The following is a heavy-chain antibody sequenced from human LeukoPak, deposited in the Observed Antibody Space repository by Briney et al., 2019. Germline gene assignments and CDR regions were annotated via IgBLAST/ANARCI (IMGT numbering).Heavy chain of an antibody. D-gene: IGHD3/OR15-3a*01. CDR3: AGTEPTPFDY. Sequence: PSETLSLTCAVYGGSFSGYYWSWIRQPPGKGLEWIGEINYSGSTNYNPSLKSRVTISVDTSKNQFSLKLSSVTAADTAVYYCAGTEPTPFDYWGQGTLVTVSS. CDR2: INYSGST. V-gene: IGHV4-34*01. CDR1: GGSFSGYY. J-gene: IGHJ4*02.